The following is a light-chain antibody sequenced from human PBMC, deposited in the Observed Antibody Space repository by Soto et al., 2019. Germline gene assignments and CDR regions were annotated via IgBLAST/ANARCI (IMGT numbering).Light chain of an antibody. V-gene: IGKV1-17*01. CDR3: QQYNSYPLT. CDR1: QDIRDE. J-gene: IGKJ4*01. CDR2: AAS. Sequence: DIQMTQSPCTLSASVGARVTITCRASQDIRDELGWFQQKPGKAPKRLIYAASSLQSGVPSRFSGSGSGSEFTLTISSLQPDDFATYYCQQYNSYPLTFGGGTKVDIK.